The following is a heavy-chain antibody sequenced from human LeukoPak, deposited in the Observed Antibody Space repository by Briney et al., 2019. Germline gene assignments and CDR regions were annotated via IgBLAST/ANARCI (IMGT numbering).Heavy chain of an antibody. CDR1: GGSFSGYY. V-gene: IGHV4-34*01. CDR3: ASMSSGYYSWHDY. CDR2: INHSGST. J-gene: IGHJ4*02. D-gene: IGHD3-22*01. Sequence: SETLFLTCAVYGGSFSGYYWSWLRQPPGKGLEWIGEINHSGSTNYNPSLKSRVTISVDTSKNQFSLKLSSVTAADTAVYYCASMSSGYYSWHDYWGQGTLVTVSS.